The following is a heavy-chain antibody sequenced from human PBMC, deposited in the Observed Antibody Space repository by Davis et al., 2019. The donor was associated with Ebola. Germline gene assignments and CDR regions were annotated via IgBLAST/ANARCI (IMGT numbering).Heavy chain of an antibody. CDR2: INPNSGGT. J-gene: IGHJ5*02. D-gene: IGHD2-2*02. Sequence: ASVKVSCKASGYTFTGYYMHWVRQAPGQGLEWMGWINPNSGGTNYAQKFQGRVTMTRDTSNSTAYMELSRLRSDETAVYYCAGDRPAAIRSVNWFDPWGQGTLVTVSS. CDR3: AGDRPAAIRSVNWFDP. CDR1: GYTFTGYY. V-gene: IGHV1-2*02.